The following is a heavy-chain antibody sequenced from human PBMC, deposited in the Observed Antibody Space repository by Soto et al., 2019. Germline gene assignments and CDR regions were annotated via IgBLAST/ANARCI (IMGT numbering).Heavy chain of an antibody. D-gene: IGHD5-12*01. V-gene: IGHV1-69*01. CDR2: IIPMYDTI. CDR1: GGTFGSYA. CDR3: ARGRKDGYNPFDY. Sequence: QVQLVQSGAEVKKPESSVKVSCKASGGTFGSYAINWVRQAPGQGLEWMGGIIPMYDTIDYAQKFLGRVTITADESTSTAYMEVRSLRSEDTAVYYCARGRKDGYNPFDYWGQGTLVTVSS. J-gene: IGHJ4*02.